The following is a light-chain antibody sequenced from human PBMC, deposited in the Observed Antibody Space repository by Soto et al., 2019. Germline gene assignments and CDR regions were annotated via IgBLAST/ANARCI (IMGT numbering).Light chain of an antibody. CDR3: AAWDDSLNGPV. Sequence: QSVLTQPPSASGAPGQRVTISCSGSSSNIGRNAVNWYQQLPGTAPESLIYNNDQRPSGVPDRFSGSKSGTSASLAIRGLQSQDEADYYCAAWDDSLNGPVFGGGTKVTVL. J-gene: IGLJ3*02. CDR1: SSNIGRNA. CDR2: NND. V-gene: IGLV1-44*01.